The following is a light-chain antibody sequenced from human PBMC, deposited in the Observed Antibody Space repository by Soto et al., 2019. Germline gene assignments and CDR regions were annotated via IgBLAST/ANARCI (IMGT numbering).Light chain of an antibody. CDR1: QGISTY. Sequence: DIQMTQSPSSLSASVGDRVTITCRASQGISTYLAWYQQKPGKVPKLLIYAASTLQSGVPSRFSGSGSGTDFTLTISSLQPEDVATYYCQRYDSGPFSFGPGTKVDIK. V-gene: IGKV1-27*01. CDR2: AAS. CDR3: QRYDSGPFS. J-gene: IGKJ3*01.